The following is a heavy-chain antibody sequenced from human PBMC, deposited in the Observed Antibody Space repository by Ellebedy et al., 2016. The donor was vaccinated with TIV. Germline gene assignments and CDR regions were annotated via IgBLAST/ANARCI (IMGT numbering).Heavy chain of an antibody. CDR2: IYKSGTT. CDR3: AREGYDILTGYNSGMDV. Sequence: PSETLSLTCTVSGDSVSSGSHFWNWIRQPPGKGLEWIGYIYKSGTTNYNPSLKSRVTMSVDMSKNQFSLSLTSVTAADTAVYFCAREGYDILTGYNSGMDVWGQGTTVTVSS. CDR1: GDSVSSGSHF. J-gene: IGHJ6*02. D-gene: IGHD3-9*01. V-gene: IGHV4-61*01.